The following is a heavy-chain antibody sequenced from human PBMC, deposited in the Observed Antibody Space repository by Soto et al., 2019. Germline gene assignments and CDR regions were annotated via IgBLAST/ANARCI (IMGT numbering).Heavy chain of an antibody. V-gene: IGHV3-7*05. CDR3: ARAGSENDY. CDR2: IKEDGSER. D-gene: IGHD3-10*01. CDR1: GFTFSNYW. Sequence: EVQLVESGGGLVQPGGSLRLSCAASGFTFSNYWMSWVRPAPGKGLEWVANIKEDGSERNYVDSVKGRLTISRDNAKNSLYLQWNSLRAEDTAVYYCARAGSENDYGVQGTLVTVSS. J-gene: IGHJ4*02.